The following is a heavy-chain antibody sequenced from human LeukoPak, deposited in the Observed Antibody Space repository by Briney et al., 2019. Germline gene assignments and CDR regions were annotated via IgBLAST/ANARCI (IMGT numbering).Heavy chain of an antibody. J-gene: IGHJ4*02. V-gene: IGHV4-39*07. D-gene: IGHD3-10*01. Sequence: SETLSLTCSVSGASISSSSYYWGWIRQPPGRGLEWIVSVSYSGSTHYNPSLKSRVTISVDTSKNQFSLKLSSVTAADTAVYYCARGQKYYGSGSYFNDYWGQGTLVTVSS. CDR3: ARGQKYYGSGSYFNDY. CDR1: GASISSSSYY. CDR2: VSYSGST.